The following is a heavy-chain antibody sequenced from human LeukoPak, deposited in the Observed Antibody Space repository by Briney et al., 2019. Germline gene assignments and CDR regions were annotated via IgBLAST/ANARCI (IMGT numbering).Heavy chain of an antibody. CDR3: AKWGHHDILTTSYTSDY. D-gene: IGHD3-9*01. Sequence: SGTLSPTCTVSGGSISSGSYYWSWIRQPAGKGLEWIGRIYTSGSTNYNPSLKSRVTISVDTSKNQFSLKLSSVTAADTAVYYCAKWGHHDILTTSYTSDYWGQGTLVTVSS. CDR1: GGSISSGSYY. J-gene: IGHJ4*02. V-gene: IGHV4-61*02. CDR2: IYTSGST.